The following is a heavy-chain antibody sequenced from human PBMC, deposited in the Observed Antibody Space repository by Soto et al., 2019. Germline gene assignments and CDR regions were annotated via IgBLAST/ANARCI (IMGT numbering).Heavy chain of an antibody. J-gene: IGHJ4*02. V-gene: IGHV3-7*03. CDR2: IRPDGSET. CDR1: GFTFTDFY. CDR3: AGWGGHDYKY. D-gene: IGHD4-4*01. Sequence: EVQLVQSGGGLVQPGGSLRLSSVGSGFTFTDFYMNWVRQAPGKGLEWVANIRPDGSETNYVESVKGRFTTSRDNAKNSLFLQMNSLRADDTAVYYCAGWGGHDYKYWGQGILVTVSS.